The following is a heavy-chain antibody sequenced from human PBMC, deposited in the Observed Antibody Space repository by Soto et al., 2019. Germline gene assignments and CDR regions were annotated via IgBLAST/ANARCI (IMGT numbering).Heavy chain of an antibody. Sequence: QVQLVQSGAEVKKPGSSVKVSCKTSRDTFNKYAFNWVRQAPGQGLEWMGWIIPIFSSRNYAEKFQGRVTITADDSTSTAYMGLRGLGFEDTAVYYCARGETYLGVWGQGTTVTVSS. D-gene: IGHD3-16*01. CDR1: RDTFNKYA. CDR2: IIPIFSSR. J-gene: IGHJ6*02. V-gene: IGHV1-69*01. CDR3: ARGETYLGV.